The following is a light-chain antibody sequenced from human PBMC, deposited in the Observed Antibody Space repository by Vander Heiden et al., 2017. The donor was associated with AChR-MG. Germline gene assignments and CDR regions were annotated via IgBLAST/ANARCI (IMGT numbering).Light chain of an antibody. V-gene: IGLV2-14*03. CDR2: YLS. CDR3: ISYPPDTMFV. J-gene: IGLJ1*01. CDR1: NSDIGTYNY. Sequence: QSALTQPASVSGSPAQSLTIPYTGTNSDIGTYNYVSWYQQHPGTGPNLIIYYLSNRSSWCAHRFSGSKAANTAALTSAGLHTDDEADYYCISYPPDTMFVFGAGTKVKVL.